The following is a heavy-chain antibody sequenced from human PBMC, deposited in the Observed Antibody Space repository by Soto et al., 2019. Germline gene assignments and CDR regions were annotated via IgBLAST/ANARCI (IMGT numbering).Heavy chain of an antibody. V-gene: IGHV3-7*01. Sequence: VQLVESGGALVQPGGSLRLSCAVSGFTFSNSWMSWVRQTPGKGLEWVANINRDGSEQYYLDSVKGRFTISRDNAKNSLYLQMNSLRAEDTAVYYCARELIVGPAEYFLDWGQGSLGTVSS. CDR3: ARELIVGPAEYFLD. CDR1: GFTFSNSW. CDR2: INRDGSEQ. D-gene: IGHD1-26*01. J-gene: IGHJ1*01.